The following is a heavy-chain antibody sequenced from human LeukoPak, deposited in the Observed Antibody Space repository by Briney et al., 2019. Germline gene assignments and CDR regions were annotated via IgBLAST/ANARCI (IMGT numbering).Heavy chain of an antibody. CDR3: ARGPTRTLDWNYGFNDY. V-gene: IGHV3-7*01. CDR2: IKHDGSEK. CDR1: AFAFSNHA. Sequence: GGSLRLSCTASAFAFSNHAMSWVRQAPGKGLEWVASIKHDGSEKYYVDSVRGRFTISRDNSKNTLYLQMNSLRAEDTAVYYCARGPTRTLDWNYGFNDYWGQGTLVTVSS. J-gene: IGHJ4*02. D-gene: IGHD1-7*01.